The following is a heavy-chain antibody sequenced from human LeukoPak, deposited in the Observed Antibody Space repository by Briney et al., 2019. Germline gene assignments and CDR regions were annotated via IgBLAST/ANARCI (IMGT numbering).Heavy chain of an antibody. Sequence: ASVKVSCKASGYTFSSYGISWVRQAPGQGLEWMGWISAYNGNTNYAQKLQGRVTMTTDTSTSTAYMELRSLRSDDTAVYYCARGYYYDSSGYVGYWGQGTLVTVSS. CDR2: ISAYNGNT. D-gene: IGHD3-22*01. V-gene: IGHV1-18*01. CDR3: ARGYYYDSSGYVGY. CDR1: GYTFSSYG. J-gene: IGHJ4*02.